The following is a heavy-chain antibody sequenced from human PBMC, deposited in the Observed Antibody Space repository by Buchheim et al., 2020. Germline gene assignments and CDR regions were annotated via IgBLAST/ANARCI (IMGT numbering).Heavy chain of an antibody. Sequence: EVQLVESGGGLVQPGGSLILSCAASGFTFSSYSMNWVRQAPGKGLEWVSYISSSSSTIYYADSVKGRFTISRDNAKNSLYLQMNSLRAEGTAVYYCARDLVVRYFGGYYYYGMDVWGQGTT. J-gene: IGHJ6*02. D-gene: IGHD3-9*01. CDR2: ISSSSSTI. CDR3: ARDLVVRYFGGYYYYGMDV. V-gene: IGHV3-48*04. CDR1: GFTFSSYS.